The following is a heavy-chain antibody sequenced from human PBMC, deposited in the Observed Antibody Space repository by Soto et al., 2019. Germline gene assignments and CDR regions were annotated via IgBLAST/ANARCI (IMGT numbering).Heavy chain of an antibody. CDR3: ARDLVDTAMVNLIAYYYYYGMDV. D-gene: IGHD5-18*01. CDR2: ISYDGSNK. V-gene: IGHV3-30-3*01. Sequence: GGSLRLSCAASGFTFSSYAMHWVRQAPGKGLEWVAVISYDGSNKYYADSVKGRFTISRDNSKNTLYLQMNSLRAEDTAVYYCARDLVDTAMVNLIAYYYYYGMDVWGQGTTVTVSS. J-gene: IGHJ6*02. CDR1: GFTFSSYA.